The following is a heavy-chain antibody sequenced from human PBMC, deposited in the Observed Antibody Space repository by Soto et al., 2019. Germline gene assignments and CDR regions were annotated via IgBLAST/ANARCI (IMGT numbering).Heavy chain of an antibody. CDR1: GLSLSTSGEA. CDR3: AHYVSTSPAGWFDP. CDR2: IYWDDDK. J-gene: IGHJ5*02. D-gene: IGHD3-10*02. V-gene: IGHV2-5*02. Sequence: QITLKESGPTLVKPTQTLTLTCTFSGLSLSTSGEAVGWIRQPPGKALEWLALIYWDDDKHYNPTLKTRLTIPKDTSKNQVVLTLTNMDPVDTATYYCAHYVSTSPAGWFDPWGQGILVTVSS.